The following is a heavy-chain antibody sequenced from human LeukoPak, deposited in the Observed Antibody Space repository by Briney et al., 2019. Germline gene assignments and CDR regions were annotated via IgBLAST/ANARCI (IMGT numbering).Heavy chain of an antibody. J-gene: IGHJ4*02. D-gene: IGHD4-11*01. Sequence: SVKVSCKASGGTFSSYAISWVRQAPGQGLEWMGRIIPILGIANYPQKFQGRVTITADKSTSTAYMELSSLRSEDTAVYYCARGLDYSNYQPVDYWGQGTLVTVSS. CDR1: GGTFSSYA. V-gene: IGHV1-69*04. CDR3: ARGLDYSNYQPVDY. CDR2: IIPILGIA.